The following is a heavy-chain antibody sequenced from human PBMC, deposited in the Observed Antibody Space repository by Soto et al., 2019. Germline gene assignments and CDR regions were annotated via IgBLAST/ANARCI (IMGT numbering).Heavy chain of an antibody. V-gene: IGHV3-7*01. CDR3: TRWDGRCSGGSCFFDS. CDR2: INEDGTKR. J-gene: IGHJ4*02. D-gene: IGHD2-15*01. Sequence: EVQLVESGGGLVQSGGSLRLSCIASGFSLTGYWMSWVRQTPGKGLEWVAKINEDGTKRDYMESVEGRFTISRDNAKNSLSLQMNSLRGDDTAVYYCTRWDGRCSGGSCFFDSWGQGTLVTVSS. CDR1: GFSLTGYW.